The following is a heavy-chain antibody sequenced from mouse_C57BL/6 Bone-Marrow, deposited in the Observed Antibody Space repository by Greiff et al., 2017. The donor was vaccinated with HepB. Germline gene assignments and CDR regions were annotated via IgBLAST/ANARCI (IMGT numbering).Heavy chain of an antibody. CDR1: GFTFSSYA. CDR2: ISDGGSYT. J-gene: IGHJ2*01. Sequence: EVQRVESGGGLVKPGGSLKLSCAASGFTFSSYAMSWVRQTPEKRLEWVATISDGGSYTYYPDNVKGRFTISRDNAKNNLYLQMSHLKSEDTAMYYCARDYYGRSHFDYWGQGTTLTVSS. V-gene: IGHV5-4*01. CDR3: ARDYYGRSHFDY. D-gene: IGHD1-1*01.